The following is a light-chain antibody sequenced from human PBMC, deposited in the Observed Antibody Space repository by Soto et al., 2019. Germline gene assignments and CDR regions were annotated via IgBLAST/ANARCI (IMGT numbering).Light chain of an antibody. CDR3: QQYGSSPYT. V-gene: IGKV3-20*01. J-gene: IGKJ2*01. CDR2: GAS. CDR1: QSVTSSY. Sequence: EIVLTQSPGTLSLSPGERATLSCRASQSVTSSYLVGYQQKPGQAHRLLIYGASSRATGIPDRFSGSGSGTDFTLTISRLEPEDFAVYYCQQYGSSPYTFGQGTKLEIK.